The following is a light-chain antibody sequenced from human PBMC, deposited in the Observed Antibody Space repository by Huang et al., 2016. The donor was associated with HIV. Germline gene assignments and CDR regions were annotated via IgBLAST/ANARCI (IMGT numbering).Light chain of an antibody. CDR3: QQYFGSPP. V-gene: IGKV1-8*01. J-gene: IGKJ2*01. CDR2: DAS. CDR1: QGVSTS. Sequence: AIRLTQSPSSLSASTGERVTMTCRATQGVSTSLAWYQQKPAKAPKLLIHDASTLEIGVPSRFSGNGSGTEFTLTISCVQSEDVATYYCQQYFGSPPFGLGTRLEI.